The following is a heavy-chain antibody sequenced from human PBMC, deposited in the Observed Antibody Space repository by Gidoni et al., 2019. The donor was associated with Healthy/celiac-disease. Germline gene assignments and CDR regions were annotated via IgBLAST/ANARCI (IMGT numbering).Heavy chain of an antibody. CDR3: AGDGGYYGSGSYRFDY. J-gene: IGHJ4*02. V-gene: IGHV1-69*04. D-gene: IGHD3-10*01. Sequence: QLQLVQSGDEEKKSGSSVKLSCKASGGPYSRYAISWVRQAPGQGLEWMGRIIPTLGIANHAQKFQGRVTITAEKSTSTAYMELSSLRSEDTAVYYCAGDGGYYGSGSYRFDYWGQGTLVTVSS. CDR1: GGPYSRYA. CDR2: IIPTLGIA.